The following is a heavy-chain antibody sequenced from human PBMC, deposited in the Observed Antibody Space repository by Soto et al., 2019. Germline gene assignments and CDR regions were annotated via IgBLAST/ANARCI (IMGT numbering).Heavy chain of an antibody. CDR3: ASLADSSSWYFVDY. CDR2: IYSGGST. CDR1: GFTVSSNY. Sequence: GGSLRLSCAASGFTVSSNYMSWVRQAPGKGLEWVSVIYSGGSTYYADSVKGRFTISRDNSKNTLYLQMNSLRAEDTAVYYCASLADSSSWYFVDYWGQGTLVTVSS. J-gene: IGHJ4*02. V-gene: IGHV3-53*01. D-gene: IGHD6-13*01.